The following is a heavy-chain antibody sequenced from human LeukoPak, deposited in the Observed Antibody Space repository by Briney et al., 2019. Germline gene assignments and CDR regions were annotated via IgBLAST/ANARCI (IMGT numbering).Heavy chain of an antibody. CDR1: GFTFSSYA. CDR3: VKDDPVLDY. V-gene: IGHV3-30-3*01. J-gene: IGHJ4*02. CDR2: ISYDGSNK. Sequence: GGSLRLSCAASGFTFSSYAMHWVRQAPGKGLEWVAVISYDGSNKYYADSVKGRFTISKDTSINTLYLQMNGLGPEDTAIYYCVKDDPVLDYWGQGTLVTVSS.